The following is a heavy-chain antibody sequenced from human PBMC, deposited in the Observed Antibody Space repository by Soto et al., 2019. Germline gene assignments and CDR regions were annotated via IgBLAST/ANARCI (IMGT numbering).Heavy chain of an antibody. CDR2: ISYDGSNK. J-gene: IGHJ4*02. V-gene: IGHV3-30-3*01. CDR3: ARSTYYDFWSGHYYFDY. Sequence: QVQLVESGGSVVQPGRSLRLSCAGSGFTFSSYAMHWVRQAPGKGLEWVAVISYDGSNKYYADSVKGRFTISRDNSKNTLYLQMNSLRAEDTAVYYCARSTYYDFWSGHYYFDYWGQGTLVTVSS. D-gene: IGHD3-3*01. CDR1: GFTFSSYA.